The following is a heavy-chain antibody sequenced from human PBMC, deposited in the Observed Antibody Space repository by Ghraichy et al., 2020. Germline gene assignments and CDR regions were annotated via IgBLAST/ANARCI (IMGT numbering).Heavy chain of an antibody. V-gene: IGHV3-23*01. D-gene: IGHD1-26*01. Sequence: GESLNISCAASGFTFSNYAMTWVRQAPGKGLEGLSAISGSGATTYYADSAKGRFTISRDNSINTLYLQINSLRAEDTAVYYCAKHPAVGTYYYFEYWGQGTLVTVSS. CDR1: GFTFSNYA. J-gene: IGHJ4*02. CDR3: AKHPAVGTYYYFEY. CDR2: ISGSGATT.